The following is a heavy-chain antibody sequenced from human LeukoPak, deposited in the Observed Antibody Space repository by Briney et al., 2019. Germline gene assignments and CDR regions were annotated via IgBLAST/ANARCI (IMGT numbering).Heavy chain of an antibody. V-gene: IGHV3-30-3*01. CDR3: ARSYDSRGYLDY. D-gene: IGHD3-22*01. Sequence: PGGSLRLSCAASGFTFSSYAMHWVRQAPGKGLEWVAVISYDGSNKYYADSVKGRFTTSRDNSKNTLYLQMNSLRAEDTAVYYCARSYDSRGYLDYWGQGTLVTVSS. CDR1: GFTFSSYA. CDR2: ISYDGSNK. J-gene: IGHJ4*02.